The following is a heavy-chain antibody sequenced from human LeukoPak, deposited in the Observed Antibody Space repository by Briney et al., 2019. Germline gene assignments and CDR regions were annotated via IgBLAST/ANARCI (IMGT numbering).Heavy chain of an antibody. Sequence: SETLSLTCAVYGGSFSGYYWSWIRQPPGKGLEWIGEINHSGSTNYNPSLKSRVTISVGTSKNQFSLKLSSVTAADTAVYYCARGPYYYYYYGMDVWGQGTTVTVSS. CDR3: ARGPYYYYYYGMDV. CDR1: GGSFSGYY. CDR2: INHSGST. V-gene: IGHV4-34*01. J-gene: IGHJ6*02.